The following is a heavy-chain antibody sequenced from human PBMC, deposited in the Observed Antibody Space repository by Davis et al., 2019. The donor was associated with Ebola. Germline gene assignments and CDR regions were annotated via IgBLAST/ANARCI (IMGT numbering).Heavy chain of an antibody. J-gene: IGHJ4*02. D-gene: IGHD1-26*01. Sequence: MPSETLSLTCAVYGGSFSGYYWSWIRQPPGKGLEWIGEINHSGSTNYNPSLKSRVTISVDTSKNQFSLKLSSVTAADTAVYYCARQVGAGPFDYWSQGTLVTVSS. CDR1: GGSFSGYY. V-gene: IGHV4-34*01. CDR2: INHSGST. CDR3: ARQVGAGPFDY.